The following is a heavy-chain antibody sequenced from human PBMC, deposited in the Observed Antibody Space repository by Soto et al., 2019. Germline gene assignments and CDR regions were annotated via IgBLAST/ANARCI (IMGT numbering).Heavy chain of an antibody. D-gene: IGHD1-7*01. V-gene: IGHV1-18*01. CDR3: ARDPTPRLELRGYYYYGIDV. J-gene: IGHJ6*02. CDR2: ISAYNGNT. CDR1: GYTFTSYG. Sequence: QVRLVQSGAEVKKPGASVKVSCKASGYTFTSYGISWVRQAPGQGLEWMGWISAYNGNTNYAQKLQGRVTMTTDTSTSTAYMELRSLRSDDTAVYYCARDPTPRLELRGYYYYGIDVWGQGTTVTVSS.